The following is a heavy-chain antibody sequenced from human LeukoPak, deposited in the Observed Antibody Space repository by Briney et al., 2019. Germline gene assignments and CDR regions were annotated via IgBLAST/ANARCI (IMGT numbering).Heavy chain of an antibody. CDR3: ARTYGSGSYMFNH. V-gene: IGHV5-10-1*01. D-gene: IGHD3-10*01. CDR1: GYSFTSYW. CDR2: IDPSDSYT. Sequence: HGESLKISCKGSGYSFTSYWISWVRQMPGKGLEWMGRIDPSDSYTNYSPSFQGHVTISADKSISTAYLQWSSLKASDTAMYYCARTYGSGSYMFNHWGQGTLVTVSS. J-gene: IGHJ4*02.